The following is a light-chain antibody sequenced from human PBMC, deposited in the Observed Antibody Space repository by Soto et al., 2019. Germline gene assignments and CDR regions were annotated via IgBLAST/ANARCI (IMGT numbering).Light chain of an antibody. CDR1: QSVSSSY. V-gene: IGKV3-20*01. Sequence: EIVLTQSPGTLSLSPGERATLSCRASQSVSSSYLAWYQQKPGQAPRLLIYDASSRATGIPDRFSGSGSGTDFTLTISRLEPEDFAVYYCQRYGSSPQTFGPGTKVDIK. CDR2: DAS. J-gene: IGKJ3*01. CDR3: QRYGSSPQT.